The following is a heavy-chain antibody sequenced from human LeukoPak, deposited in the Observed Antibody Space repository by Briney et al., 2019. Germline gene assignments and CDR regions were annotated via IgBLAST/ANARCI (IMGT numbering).Heavy chain of an antibody. D-gene: IGHD4-17*01. CDR2: IYTSGST. J-gene: IGHJ4*02. V-gene: IGHV4-61*02. Sequence: PSQTLSLTCTVSGGSISSGSYYWSWIRQPAGKGLEWIGRIYTSGSTNYNPSLKSRVTISVDTSKNQFSLKLSSVTAADTAVYYCARDYGDYLNYFDYWGQGTLVTVSS. CDR3: ARDYGDYLNYFDY. CDR1: GGSISSGSYY.